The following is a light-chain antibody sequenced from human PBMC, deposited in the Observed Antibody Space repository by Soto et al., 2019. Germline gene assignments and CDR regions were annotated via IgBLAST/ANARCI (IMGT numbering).Light chain of an antibody. CDR3: HQRKSWPRT. Sequence: EIVFTRSPGARSLWPGEGGNRAGWGSQSVSSSYLAWYQQKPGQAPRLLIYGASSRATGITDRFSGSGSRQAFTPTLPSLEPEAFAVYYCHQRKSWPRTFGPGTKVDNK. CDR2: GAS. V-gene: IGKV3D-20*02. J-gene: IGKJ1*01. CDR1: QSVSSSY.